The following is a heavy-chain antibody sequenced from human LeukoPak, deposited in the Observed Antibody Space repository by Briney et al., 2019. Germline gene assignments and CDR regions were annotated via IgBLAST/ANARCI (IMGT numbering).Heavy chain of an antibody. Sequence: GGSLRLSCAASGFTFSSYAMSWVRQAPGKGLEWVSAISGSGGSTCYADSVKGRFTISRDNSKNTLYLQMNSLRAEDTAVYYCAKGHSFITMIGLFDYWGQGTLVTVSS. CDR2: ISGSGGST. V-gene: IGHV3-23*01. CDR3: AKGHSFITMIGLFDY. D-gene: IGHD3-22*01. CDR1: GFTFSSYA. J-gene: IGHJ4*02.